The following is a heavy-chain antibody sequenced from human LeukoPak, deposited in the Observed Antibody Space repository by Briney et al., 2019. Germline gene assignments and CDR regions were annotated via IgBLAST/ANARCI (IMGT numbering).Heavy chain of an antibody. J-gene: IGHJ4*02. D-gene: IGHD5-24*01. V-gene: IGHV4-30-2*01. Sequence: SETLSLTCAVSGGSISSGGSSWSWIRQPPGKGLEWIGYIYHSGSTYYNPSLKSRVTISVDRSKNQFSLKLSSVTAADTAVYYCATRDGYTDFDYWGQGTLVTVSS. CDR2: IYHSGST. CDR3: ATRDGYTDFDY. CDR1: GGSISSGGSS.